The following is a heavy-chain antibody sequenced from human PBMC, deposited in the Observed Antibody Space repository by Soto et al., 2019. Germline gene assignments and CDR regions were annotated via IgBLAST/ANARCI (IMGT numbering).Heavy chain of an antibody. CDR1: GGSISSNNW. CDR3: ARVYSGSYSDS. D-gene: IGHD1-26*01. CDR2: IFHSGST. Sequence: QVQLQESGPGLVKPSGTLSLTCAVSGGSISSNNWWSWVRQPPGKGLEWIGEIFHSGSTHYSPSLKSRVTISVDKSKNHFSLHLTSVTAADTAVYYCARVYSGSYSDSWGQGTLVTVSS. J-gene: IGHJ4*02. V-gene: IGHV4-4*02.